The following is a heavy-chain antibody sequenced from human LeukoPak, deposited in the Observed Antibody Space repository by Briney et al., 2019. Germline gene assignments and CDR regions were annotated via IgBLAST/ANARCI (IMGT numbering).Heavy chain of an antibody. Sequence: GRTLRLSCAASGFTFSSYAMHWVRQAPGKGLEWVAVISYDGSNKYYADSVKGRFTISRDNSKSTLYLQMSSLRAEDTAVYYCARSPWYYYGMDVWGQGTTVTVSS. V-gene: IGHV3-30-3*01. J-gene: IGHJ6*02. CDR2: ISYDGSNK. CDR3: ARSPWYYYGMDV. CDR1: GFTFSSYA.